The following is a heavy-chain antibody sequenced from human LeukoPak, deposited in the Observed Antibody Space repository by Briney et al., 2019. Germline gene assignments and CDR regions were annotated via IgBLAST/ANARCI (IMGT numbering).Heavy chain of an antibody. D-gene: IGHD3-16*02. CDR1: GFTFSSYA. J-gene: IGHJ4*02. Sequence: GGSLRLSCAVSGFTFSSYAMHWVRQAPGKGLEWVAVISYDGSNKYYADSVKGRFTISRDNSKNTLYLQMNSLRAEDTAVYYCARGPSRVMITFGGVIVTLDYWGQGTLVTVSS. CDR3: ARGPSRVMITFGGVIVTLDY. CDR2: ISYDGSNK. V-gene: IGHV3-30-3*01.